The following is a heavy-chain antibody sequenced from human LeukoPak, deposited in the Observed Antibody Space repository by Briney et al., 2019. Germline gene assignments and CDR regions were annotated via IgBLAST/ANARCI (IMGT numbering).Heavy chain of an antibody. CDR2: IIPIFGTA. J-gene: IGHJ6*02. V-gene: IGHV1-69*13. D-gene: IGHD3-22*01. Sequence: ASVNASCKASGGTFSIYAISWVRQAPGQGLEWMGGIIPIFGTANYSQKFQGRVTITADESTSTAYMELSSLRSDDTAVYYCARNLYYYDSSGYLTPAHTYYYYGMDVWGQGTTVTVSS. CDR1: GGTFSIYA. CDR3: ARNLYYYDSSGYLTPAHTYYYYGMDV.